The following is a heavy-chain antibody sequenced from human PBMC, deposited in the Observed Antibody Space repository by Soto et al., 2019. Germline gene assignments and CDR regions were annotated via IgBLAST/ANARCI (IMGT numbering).Heavy chain of an antibody. CDR2: INHSGST. D-gene: IGHD3-3*01. J-gene: IGHJ1*01. Sequence: SETLSLTCAVYGGSFSGYYWSWIRQPPGKGLEWIGEINHSGSTNYNPSLKSRVTISVDTSKNKFSLKLSSVTAADTAVYYCARAIFFEWLLQPWGQGTLVTVSS. CDR3: ARAIFFEWLLQP. CDR1: GGSFSGYY. V-gene: IGHV4-34*01.